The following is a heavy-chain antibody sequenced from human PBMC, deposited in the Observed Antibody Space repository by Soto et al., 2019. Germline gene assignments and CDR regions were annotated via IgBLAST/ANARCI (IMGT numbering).Heavy chain of an antibody. Sequence: GGSLRLSCAAPGFTFSSYSMNWVRQAPGEGLEGGLYNSSSSRTKNYPDHLKGRFTISRDNAKNSLYLQMNSLRAEDTAVYYCARDTFVVVVAARGYYYMDVWAKGPRSPSP. CDR2: NSSSSRTK. J-gene: IGHJ6*03. CDR3: ARDTFVVVVAARGYYYMDV. V-gene: IGHV3-48*01. CDR1: GFTFSSYS. D-gene: IGHD2-15*01.